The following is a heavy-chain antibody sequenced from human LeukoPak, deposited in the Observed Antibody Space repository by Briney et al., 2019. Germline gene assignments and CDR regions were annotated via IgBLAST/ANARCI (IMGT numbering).Heavy chain of an antibody. CDR2: ISAYNGNT. V-gene: IGHV1-18*01. D-gene: IGHD6-13*01. CDR3: ARVYPGQQLVLFRGYYFDY. J-gene: IGHJ4*02. CDR1: GYTFTSYG. Sequence: ASVKVSCKASGYTFTSYGISWVRQAPGQGLGWMGWISAYNGNTNYAQKLQGRVTMTTDTSTSTAYMEPRSLRSDDTAVYYCARVYPGQQLVLFRGYYFDYWGQGTLVTVSS.